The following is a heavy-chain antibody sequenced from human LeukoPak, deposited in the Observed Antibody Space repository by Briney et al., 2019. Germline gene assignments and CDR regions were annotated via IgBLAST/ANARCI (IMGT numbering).Heavy chain of an antibody. J-gene: IGHJ6*02. V-gene: IGHV1-8*01. CDR1: GYTFTSYD. CDR3: ARGDLGRYYYYGMDV. D-gene: IGHD1-26*01. CDR2: MNPNSGNT. Sequence: ASVTVSCTASGYTFTSYDINWVRQAAGQGLEWMGWMNPNSGNTGYAQKFQGRVTMTRNTSISTAYMELSSLRSEDTAVYYCARGDLGRYYYYGMDVWGQGTTVTVSS.